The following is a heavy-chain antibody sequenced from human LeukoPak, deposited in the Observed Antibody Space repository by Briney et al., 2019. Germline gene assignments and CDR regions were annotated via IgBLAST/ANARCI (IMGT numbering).Heavy chain of an antibody. V-gene: IGHV4-38-2*02. J-gene: IGHJ5*02. CDR3: ARAIVGTAMVWWFDP. Sequence: SETLSLTCTVSGYSISSGYYWGWIRQPPGKGLEWIGNIYHNGSTDYNPSLKSRVTISVDTSKNQFSLKLSSVTAADTAVYYCARAIVGTAMVWWFDPWGQGTLVTVSS. CDR2: IYHNGST. CDR1: GYSISSGYY. D-gene: IGHD5-18*01.